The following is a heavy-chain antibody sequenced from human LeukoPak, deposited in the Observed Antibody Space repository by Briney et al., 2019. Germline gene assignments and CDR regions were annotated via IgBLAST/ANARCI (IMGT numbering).Heavy chain of an antibody. J-gene: IGHJ4*02. Sequence: GGSLRLSCAASGFTFSSYAMHWVRQAPGKGLEWVAVISYDGSNKYYADSVKGRFTISRDNSKNTLYLQMNSLRAEDTAVYYCARTGFDYWGQGTLVTVSS. CDR3: ARTGFDY. CDR1: GFTFSSYA. V-gene: IGHV3-30*04. CDR2: ISYDGSNK. D-gene: IGHD3-10*01.